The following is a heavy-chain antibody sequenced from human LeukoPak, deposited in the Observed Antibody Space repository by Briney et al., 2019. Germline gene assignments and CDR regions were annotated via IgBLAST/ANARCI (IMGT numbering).Heavy chain of an antibody. D-gene: IGHD3-22*01. Sequence: GASVKVSCTASGYTFTGYYMQWVRQAPGQGLEWMGWINPNSGGTNYAQKFQGRVTMTRDTSISTAYMELSRLRSDDTAVYYCASLYYYDSSGYYGNDAFDIWGQGTMVTVSS. V-gene: IGHV1-2*02. CDR1: GYTFTGYY. J-gene: IGHJ3*02. CDR3: ASLYYYDSSGYYGNDAFDI. CDR2: INPNSGGT.